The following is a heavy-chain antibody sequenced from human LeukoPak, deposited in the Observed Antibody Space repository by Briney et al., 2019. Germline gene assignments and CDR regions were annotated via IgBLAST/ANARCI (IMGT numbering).Heavy chain of an antibody. Sequence: VASVKVSCKASGYTFTSYAMNWVRQAPGQGLEWMGWINTNTGNPTYAQGFTGRFVFSLDTSVSTAYLQVSNLRAEDTAVYYCAKVAPMIRGPYYFYYMEVWGKGTTVTVSS. D-gene: IGHD3-10*01. V-gene: IGHV7-4-1*02. CDR1: GYTFTSYA. CDR2: INTNTGNP. J-gene: IGHJ6*03. CDR3: AKVAPMIRGPYYFYYMEV.